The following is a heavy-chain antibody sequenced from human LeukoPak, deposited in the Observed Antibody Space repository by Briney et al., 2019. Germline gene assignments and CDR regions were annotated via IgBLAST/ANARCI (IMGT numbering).Heavy chain of an antibody. D-gene: IGHD4-11*01. J-gene: IGHJ5*02. V-gene: IGHV1-2*02. CDR2: INPNSGGT. CDR1: GYTFTGYC. Sequence: EASVKVSCKASGYTFTGYCIHWVRQAPGQGLEWMGRINPNSGGTNYAQKFQGRVTMTRDTSISTAYMELSSLRSDDTAMYYCARIGGDYSNLSWFDPWGQGTLVTVSS. CDR3: ARIGGDYSNLSWFDP.